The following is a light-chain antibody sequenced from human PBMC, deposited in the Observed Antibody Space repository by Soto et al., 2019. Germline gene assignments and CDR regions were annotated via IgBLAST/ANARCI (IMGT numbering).Light chain of an antibody. V-gene: IGKV3-20*01. CDR1: QSVTSSS. Sequence: EIVLTQSPGTLSLSPGERATLSCRASQSVTSSSLAWYQQKAGRSPRLLIYGASSRATGIPDRFSGSGSGTDFTLTISRLEPEDFVVYYCQQYGISPGTFGQGTKLEIE. CDR3: QQYGISPGT. J-gene: IGKJ2*01. CDR2: GAS.